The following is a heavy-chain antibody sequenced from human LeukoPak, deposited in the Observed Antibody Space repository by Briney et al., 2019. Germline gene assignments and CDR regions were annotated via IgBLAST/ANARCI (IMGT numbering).Heavy chain of an antibody. CDR3: AREEVVPSAPVF. CDR2: ISGYNGDT. J-gene: IGHJ4*02. V-gene: IGHV1-18*01. CDR1: GYIFTAYG. D-gene: IGHD2-2*01. Sequence: GASVKVSCKTSGYIFTAYGISWVRQAPGQGLEWLGWISGYNGDTKYAQHVQARVTMTIDTSSNTAYTELRSLRSDDTAIYYCAREEVVPSAPVFWGQGTLVTVSS.